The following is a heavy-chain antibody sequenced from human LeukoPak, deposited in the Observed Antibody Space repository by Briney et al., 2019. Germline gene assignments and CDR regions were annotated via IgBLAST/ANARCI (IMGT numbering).Heavy chain of an antibody. D-gene: IGHD2-15*01. CDR3: ARDCSGGSCYLSDACDI. CDR2: IYTSGST. J-gene: IGHJ3*02. V-gene: IGHV4-4*07. CDR1: GGSISSYY. Sequence: PSATLSLTCTVSGGSISSYYWSWIRQPAGKGLEWIGCIYTSGSTNYNPSLKSRVTISVDKSKNQFSLKLSSVTAADTAVYYCARDCSGGSCYLSDACDIWGQGTMVTVSS.